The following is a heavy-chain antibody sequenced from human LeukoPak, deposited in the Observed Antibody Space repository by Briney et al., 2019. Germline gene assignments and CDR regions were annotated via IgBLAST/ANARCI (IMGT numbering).Heavy chain of an antibody. V-gene: IGHV3-7*01. CDR3: ARDEYRSRWLHP. J-gene: IGHJ5*02. Sequence: PGGSLRLSCPASGFTFSSYWMSWVRLAPGKGLEWVANIKGDGSEKWYADSVKGRFTISRDNAQNSVHLQMNSLRAEDTAVYHCARDEYRSRWLHPWGQGALVTVTS. D-gene: IGHD5-24*01. CDR1: GFTFSSYW. CDR2: IKGDGSEK.